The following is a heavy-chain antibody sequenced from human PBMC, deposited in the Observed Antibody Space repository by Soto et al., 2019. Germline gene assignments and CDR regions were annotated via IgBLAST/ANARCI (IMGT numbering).Heavy chain of an antibody. J-gene: IGHJ4*02. V-gene: IGHV3-64*01. D-gene: IGHD3-10*01. CDR3: ARSGFGSGSYDY. CDR1: GFTFSSYA. CDR2: ISSNGGST. Sequence: EVQLVESGGGLVQPGGSLRLSCAASGFTFSSYAMHWVRQAPGKRLEYVSAISSNGGSTYYANSVKGRFTISRDNSKNTLYLQMGSLRAEDMAVYYCARSGFGSGSYDYWGQGTLVTVSS.